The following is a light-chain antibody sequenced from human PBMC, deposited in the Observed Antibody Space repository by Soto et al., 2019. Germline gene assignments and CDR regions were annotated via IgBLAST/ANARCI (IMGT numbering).Light chain of an antibody. CDR2: DTS. Sequence: DIQMTQSPSSLSASVGDRLTITCQASQEISNALSWYQEKPGKAPKLLSYDTSNLQAGVPPRCSGSRSGTDFSFTINNLQPEDIATYYCQQYYSLPVFGPGTRVQI. V-gene: IGKV1-33*01. CDR1: QEISNA. J-gene: IGKJ3*01. CDR3: QQYYSLPV.